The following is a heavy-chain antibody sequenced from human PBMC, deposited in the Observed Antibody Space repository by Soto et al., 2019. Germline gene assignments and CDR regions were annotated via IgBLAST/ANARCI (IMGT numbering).Heavy chain of an antibody. D-gene: IGHD5-12*01. CDR2: INHSGST. Sequence: QVQLQQWGAGLLKPSETLSLTCAVYGGSFSGYYWSWIRQPPGKGLEWIGEINHSGSTNYNPSLKSRVTISVETSKNQFSLKLSSVTAADTAVYYCARGKGSGYGRYYGMDVWGQGTTVTVSS. V-gene: IGHV4-34*01. J-gene: IGHJ6*02. CDR3: ARGKGSGYGRYYGMDV. CDR1: GGSFSGYY.